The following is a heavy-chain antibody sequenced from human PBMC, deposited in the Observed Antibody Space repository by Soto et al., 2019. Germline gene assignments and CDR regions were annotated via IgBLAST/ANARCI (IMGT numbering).Heavy chain of an antibody. Sequence: QLQLQESGPGLVKPSETLSLTCSVSGGAISGYYWTWIRQPPGKGLEWIGYIFYSGDTNYNPSLKSRVTISVDTSKNQFSLKLSSVTTADTALYYCARVGSSGWSPDYWGRGTLVTVSS. CDR2: IFYSGDT. D-gene: IGHD6-19*01. CDR3: ARVGSSGWSPDY. V-gene: IGHV4-59*01. CDR1: GGAISGYY. J-gene: IGHJ4*02.